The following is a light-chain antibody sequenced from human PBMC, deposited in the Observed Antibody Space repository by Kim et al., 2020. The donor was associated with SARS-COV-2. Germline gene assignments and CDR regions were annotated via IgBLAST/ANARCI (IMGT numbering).Light chain of an antibody. CDR1: NSDVGGYNY. CDR2: DVT. V-gene: IGLV2-14*03. CDR3: SSYRNSRTI. Sequence: SALTQPASVSGSPGQSITISCTGTNSDVGGYNYVSWYQQHEGKAPKLMIYDVTKRPSGVSDRFSGSKSGNTASLTISGLQADDEADYYCSSYRNSRTIFGGGTQLTVL. J-gene: IGLJ2*01.